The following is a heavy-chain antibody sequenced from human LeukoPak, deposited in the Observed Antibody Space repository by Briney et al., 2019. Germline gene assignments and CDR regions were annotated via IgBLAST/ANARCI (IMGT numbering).Heavy chain of an antibody. V-gene: IGHV4-39*02. J-gene: IGHJ4*02. CDR3: MYHGGEYRHKAKPFDA. CDR1: GDSIRNSNNY. D-gene: IGHD2-2*01. CDR2: IYYTRNT. Sequence: WETLSLTCSVSGDSIRNSNNYWGWVRRPPGKGLELFVTIYYTRNTSYSPSLWGRNTIYVDTSKNNISLSLTSVTIADTAVYFCMYHGGEYRHKAKPFDAWGQGTLLTVSP.